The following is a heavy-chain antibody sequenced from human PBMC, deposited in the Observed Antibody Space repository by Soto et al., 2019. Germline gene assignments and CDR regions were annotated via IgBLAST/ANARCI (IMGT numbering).Heavy chain of an antibody. CDR1: GYTFTSHY. V-gene: IGHV1-46*03. CDR3: AREGSGSPFDY. CDR2: INPSGGST. Sequence: ASVKVSCKASGYTFTSHYMHWVRQAPGQGLEWMGIINPSGGSTSYAQKFQGRVTMTRDTSTSTVYMELSSLRSEDTAVCYCAREGSGSPFDYWGQGTLVTVSS. D-gene: IGHD3-10*01. J-gene: IGHJ4*02.